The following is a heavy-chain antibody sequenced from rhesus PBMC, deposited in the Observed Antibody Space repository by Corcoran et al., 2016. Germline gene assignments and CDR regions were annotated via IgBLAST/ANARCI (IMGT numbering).Heavy chain of an antibody. J-gene: IGHJ4*01. Sequence: EVQLVQSEAEVQKHGAYVKIPCKASGYNFNDYYLQWARQATGKGLEWMGRVDHEDDKTVQEQKFQDRVTCTADTSTDTAYMELSSLRSEDTAVYYCATDDACSGGVCYWGQGVLVTVSS. CDR1: GYNFNDYY. CDR2: VDHEDDKT. CDR3: ATDDACSGGVCY. D-gene: IGHD2-39*02. V-gene: IGHV1-111*02.